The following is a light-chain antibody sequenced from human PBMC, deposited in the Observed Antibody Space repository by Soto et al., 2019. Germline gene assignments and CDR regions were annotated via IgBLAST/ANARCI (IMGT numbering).Light chain of an antibody. CDR1: SSNIGNYA. J-gene: IGLJ1*01. CDR3: AAWDGSLNAYV. Sequence: QSVLTQPPSVAAAPRPRVTLSCSGSSSNIGNYAVNWYQQLPGKAPKLLIYFDDLLPSGVSNRFSGSKSGTSASLAISGLQSEDEADYYCAAWDGSLNAYVFGTGTKLTVL. CDR2: FDD. V-gene: IGLV1-36*01.